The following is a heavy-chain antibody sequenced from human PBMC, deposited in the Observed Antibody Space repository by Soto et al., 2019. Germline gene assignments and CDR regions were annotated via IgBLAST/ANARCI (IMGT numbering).Heavy chain of an antibody. CDR1: GGSISSYY. V-gene: IGHV4-59*01. D-gene: IGHD3-22*01. CDR3: ARAGHCYDSSGYYSP. CDR2: IYYSGST. Sequence: SETLSLTCTVYGGSISSYYWSWIRQPPGKGLEWIGYIYYSGSTNYNPSHKSRVTISVDTSKNQFSLKLSSVTAADTAVYYCARAGHCYDSSGYYSPWGQGTLVTVSS. J-gene: IGHJ5*02.